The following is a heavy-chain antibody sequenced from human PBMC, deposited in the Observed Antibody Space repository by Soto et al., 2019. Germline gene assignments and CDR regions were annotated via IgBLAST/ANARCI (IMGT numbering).Heavy chain of an antibody. D-gene: IGHD1-7*01. J-gene: IGHJ4*02. V-gene: IGHV5-51*01. CDR2: IYPGDSDT. CDR3: ARSAGNYPTDY. CDR1: GYSFSSNW. Sequence: ESLTISLTASGYSFSSNWIGLVRQMPGKGLEWMGIIYPGDSDTRYSPSFQGQVLISADKSMNTAYLQWSYLKASDTAMYYCARSAGNYPTDYWGQGTLVTVSS.